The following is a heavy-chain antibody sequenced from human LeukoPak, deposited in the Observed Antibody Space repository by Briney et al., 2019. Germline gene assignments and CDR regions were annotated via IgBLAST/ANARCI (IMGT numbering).Heavy chain of an antibody. CDR1: GGSIINYY. D-gene: IGHD1-14*01. V-gene: IGHV4-59*08. J-gene: IGHJ3*02. CDR2: IYYSGST. CDR3: ARHRWYSTDAFDI. Sequence: SETLSLTCTVSGGSIINYYWSYIRQPPGKGLEWIGYIYYSGSTNYNPSLKSRVTISVDTSKNQFSLKLSSVTAADTAVYYCARHRWYSTDAFDIWGQGTMVTVSS.